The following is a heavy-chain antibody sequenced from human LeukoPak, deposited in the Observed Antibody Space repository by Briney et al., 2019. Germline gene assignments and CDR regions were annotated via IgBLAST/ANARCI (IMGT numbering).Heavy chain of an antibody. D-gene: IGHD6-19*01. Sequence: GGSLRLSCAASGFTFSNYEMNWVRQAPGKGLEWISYIRNSGPTIYYADSVKGRFTISRDNAKNSLYLQMNSLRAEDTAVYYCARRGIYSSGWYFDYWGQGTLVTVSS. CDR3: ARRGIYSSGWYFDY. CDR1: GFTFSNYE. J-gene: IGHJ4*02. V-gene: IGHV3-48*03. CDR2: IRNSGPTI.